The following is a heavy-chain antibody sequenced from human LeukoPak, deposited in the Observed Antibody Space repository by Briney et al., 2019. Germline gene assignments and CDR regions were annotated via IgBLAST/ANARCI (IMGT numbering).Heavy chain of an antibody. CDR1: GFTFSTYW. J-gene: IGHJ4*02. D-gene: IGHD5-18*01. V-gene: IGHV3-7*01. CDR2: IKEDGGEK. Sequence: PGGSLRFSCAASGFTFSTYWMSWVRQAPGNGLEWVANIKEDGGEKYYVDSVKGRFTISRDNAKNSLYLQMNSLRAEDTALYYCAREPSGYSYGYWGQGTLVTVSS. CDR3: AREPSGYSYGY.